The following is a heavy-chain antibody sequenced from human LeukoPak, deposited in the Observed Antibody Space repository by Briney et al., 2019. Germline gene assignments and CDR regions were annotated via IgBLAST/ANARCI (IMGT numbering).Heavy chain of an antibody. V-gene: IGHV3-21*04. CDR2: ISSSSAHI. CDR1: GSTFSSSS. CDR3: AREGREGYNRPAWDY. D-gene: IGHD5-24*01. J-gene: IGHJ4*01. Sequence: KRGGCQTLACSASGSTFSSSSMNSARQAPGKGLEWVSSISSSSAHIFYADSVKGRFSISRDNAKNTLYLQMNSLRDEDTAVYYCAREGREGYNRPAWDYWG.